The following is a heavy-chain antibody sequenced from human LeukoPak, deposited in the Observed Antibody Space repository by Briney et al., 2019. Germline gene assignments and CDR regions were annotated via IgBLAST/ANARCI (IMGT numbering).Heavy chain of an antibody. CDR3: ARDAQWLVPEGYFYYMDV. CDR1: GFTFSRYS. Sequence: GGSLRLSCAGSGFTFSRYSMNWFRQAPGKGLERVSSISSRSTNIFYADSVKGRFTIARDNAKNSLYLQMNSREAEDTAVYYCARDAQWLVPEGYFYYMDVWGKGTTVTVSS. J-gene: IGHJ6*03. D-gene: IGHD6-19*01. CDR2: ISSRSTNI. V-gene: IGHV3-21*01.